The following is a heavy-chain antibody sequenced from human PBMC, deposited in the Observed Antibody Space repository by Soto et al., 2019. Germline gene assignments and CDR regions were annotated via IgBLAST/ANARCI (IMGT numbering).Heavy chain of an antibody. J-gene: IGHJ4*02. D-gene: IGHD2-2*01. CDR2: FDPEDGET. CDR3: ATGCSSTSCHGFDY. V-gene: IGHV1-24*01. CDR1: GYTLTELS. Sequence: GASVKVSCKVSGYTLTELSMHWVRQAPGKGLEWMGGFDPEDGETIYAQKFQGRVTMTEDTSTDTAYMELSSLRSEDTAVYYCATGCSSTSCHGFDYWGQGTLVTVSS.